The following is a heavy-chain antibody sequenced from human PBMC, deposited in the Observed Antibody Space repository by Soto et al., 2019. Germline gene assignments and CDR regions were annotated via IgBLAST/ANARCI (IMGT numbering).Heavy chain of an antibody. J-gene: IGHJ6*02. CDR1: GFTFSSYS. D-gene: IGHD2-15*01. CDR3: ARPSPSRYCSGGSCYPGYYYYGMDV. Sequence: EVQLVESGGGLVKPGGSLRLSCAASGFTFSSYSMNWVRQAPGKGLEWVSSISSSSSYIYYADSVKGRFTISRDNAKNSLYRQMNSLRAEDTAVYYCARPSPSRYCSGGSCYPGYYYYGMDVWGQGATVTVSS. V-gene: IGHV3-21*01. CDR2: ISSSSSYI.